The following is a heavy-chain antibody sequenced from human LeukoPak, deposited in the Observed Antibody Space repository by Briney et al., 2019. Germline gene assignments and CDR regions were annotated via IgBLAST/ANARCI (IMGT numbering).Heavy chain of an antibody. J-gene: IGHJ4*02. CDR1: GGSFSGYY. Sequence: PSETLSLTCAVYGGSFSGYYWSWIRQPPGKGLEWIGEINHSGSTNYNPSLKSRVTISVDTSKNQFSLKLSSVTAADTAAYYCARGAAAGGYWGQGTLVTVSS. CDR2: INHSGST. D-gene: IGHD6-13*01. V-gene: IGHV4-34*01. CDR3: ARGAAAGGY.